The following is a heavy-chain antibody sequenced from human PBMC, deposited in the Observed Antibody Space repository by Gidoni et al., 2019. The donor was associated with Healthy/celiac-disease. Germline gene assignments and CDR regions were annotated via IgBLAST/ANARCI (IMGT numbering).Heavy chain of an antibody. CDR3: ARDYTSPLYYDSSYGMDV. CDR2: IIPIFGTA. V-gene: IGHV1-69*01. Sequence: QVQLVQSGAEVKKPGSSVKVSCTASGGTFSSYASSWVRQAPGQGLEWMGGIIPIFGTANYAQKFQGRVTITADESTSTAYMELSSLRSEDTAVYYCARDYTSPLYYDSSYGMDVWGQGTTVTVSS. J-gene: IGHJ6*02. CDR1: GGTFSSYA. D-gene: IGHD3-22*01.